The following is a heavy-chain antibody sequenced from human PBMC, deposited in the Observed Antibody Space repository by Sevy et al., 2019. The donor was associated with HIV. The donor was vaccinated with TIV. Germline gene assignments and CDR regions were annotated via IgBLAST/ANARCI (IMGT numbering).Heavy chain of an antibody. CDR2: ISGYSGNI. CDR3: ARGNPPGGF. CDR1: GYSFSNYG. J-gene: IGHJ4*02. D-gene: IGHD3-10*01. V-gene: IGHV1-18*01. Sequence: ASVKVSCKASGYSFSNYGITWVRQAPGQGLEWMGWISGYSGNIRYSQKVQGRLTMTSDTSTSTAYMELTSLNSDDTATYYCARGNPPGGFWGQGTLVTVSS.